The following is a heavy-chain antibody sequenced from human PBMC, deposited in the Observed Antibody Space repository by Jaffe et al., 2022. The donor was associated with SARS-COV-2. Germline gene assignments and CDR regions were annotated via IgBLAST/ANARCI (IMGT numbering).Heavy chain of an antibody. CDR2: IRSKVYGGTT. CDR1: GFTFGDHT. V-gene: IGHV3-49*04. D-gene: IGHD3-22*01. Sequence: EVQLVESGGGLVQPGRSLRLSCTASGFTFGDHTMSWVRQAPGKGLEWVGFIRSKVYGGTTEYAASVKGRFTISRDDSKSIAYLQMNSLKTEDTAVYYCTRDFASYYYHSPPGSVDAFDIWGQGTMVTVSS. CDR3: TRDFASYYYHSPPGSVDAFDI. J-gene: IGHJ3*02.